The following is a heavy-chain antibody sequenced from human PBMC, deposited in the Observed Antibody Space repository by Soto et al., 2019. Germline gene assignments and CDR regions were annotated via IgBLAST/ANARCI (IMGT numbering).Heavy chain of an antibody. J-gene: IGHJ6*02. D-gene: IGHD3-10*01. CDR3: ARDLPQITMGRGGPGYYYYGMDV. Sequence: EVQLVESGGGLVQPGGSLRLSCAASGFTFSSYSMNWVRQAPGKGLAWVSYISSSSSTIYYADSVKGRFTISRDNAKNSLYRQMNSLRDEDTAVYYCARDLPQITMGRGGPGYYYYGMDVWGQGTTVTGSS. V-gene: IGHV3-48*02. CDR2: ISSSSSTI. CDR1: GFTFSSYS.